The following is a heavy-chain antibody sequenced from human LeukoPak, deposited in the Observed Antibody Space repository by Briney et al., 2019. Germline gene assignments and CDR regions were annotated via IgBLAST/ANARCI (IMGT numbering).Heavy chain of an antibody. J-gene: IGHJ3*02. D-gene: IGHD3-10*01. CDR3: ARDGPYYYGSGTQGAFDI. Sequence: GASVKVSCKASGGTFSSYAISWVRQAPGQGLEWMGGIIPIFGTANYAQKFQGRVTITADESTSTAYMELSSLRSEDTAVYYCARDGPYYYGSGTQGAFDIWGQGTMVTVSS. CDR1: GGTFSSYA. CDR2: IIPIFGTA. V-gene: IGHV1-69*13.